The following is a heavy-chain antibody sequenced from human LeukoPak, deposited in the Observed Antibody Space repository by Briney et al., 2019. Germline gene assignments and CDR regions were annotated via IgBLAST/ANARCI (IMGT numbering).Heavy chain of an antibody. CDR3: ARRSELGYYMDV. CDR1: GFTFSSHS. V-gene: IGHV3-21*01. J-gene: IGHJ6*03. CDR2: ISSSSYI. Sequence: GGSLRLSCAASGFTFSSHSMNWLRQAPGKGLEWVSSISSSSYIYYAASVKGRFTISRDNAKNSLYLQMNSLRAEDTAVYYCARRSELGYYMDVWGKGTTVTVSS. D-gene: IGHD3-3*02.